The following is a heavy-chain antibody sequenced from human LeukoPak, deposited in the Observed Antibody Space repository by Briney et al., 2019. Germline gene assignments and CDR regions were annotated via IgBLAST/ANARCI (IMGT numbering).Heavy chain of an antibody. D-gene: IGHD5-18*01. CDR1: GYTFTSYY. CDR3: ARGIPADY. Sequence: SCKASGYTFTSYYMHWVRQAPGKGLEWVAVISYDGSNKYYADSVKGRFTISRDNSKNTLYLQMNSLRAEDTAVYYCARGIPADYWGQGTLVTVSS. J-gene: IGHJ4*02. V-gene: IGHV3-30-3*01. CDR2: ISYDGSNK.